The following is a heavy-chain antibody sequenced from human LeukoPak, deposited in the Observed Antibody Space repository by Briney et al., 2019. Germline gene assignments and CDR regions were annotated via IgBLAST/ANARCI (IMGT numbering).Heavy chain of an antibody. CDR3: AKDIGHRYGSRYGMDV. CDR1: GGSISSYY. CDR2: ISGGGGST. V-gene: IGHV3-43*02. Sequence: ETLSLTCTVSGGSISSYYWSWIRQPPGKGLEWVSPISGGGGSTYYADSVKGRFTISRDNSKNSLYLQMNSLRSEDAASYYCAKDIGHRYGSRYGMDVWGQGTTVTVSS. D-gene: IGHD5-18*01. J-gene: IGHJ6*02.